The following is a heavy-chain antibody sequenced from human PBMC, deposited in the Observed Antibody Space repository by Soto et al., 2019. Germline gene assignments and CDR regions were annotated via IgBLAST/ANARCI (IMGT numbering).Heavy chain of an antibody. V-gene: IGHV4-39*07. D-gene: IGHD1-26*01. J-gene: IGHJ5*02. CDR1: GGSISSSSYY. CDR3: ASRSAWELSFDP. CDR2: IYYSGST. Sequence: SETLSLTCTVSGGSISSSSYYWGWIRQPPGKGLEWIGSIYYSGSTYYNPSLKSRVTISVDTSKNQFSLKLSSVTTADTAVYYCASRSAWELSFDPWGQGTLVTVSS.